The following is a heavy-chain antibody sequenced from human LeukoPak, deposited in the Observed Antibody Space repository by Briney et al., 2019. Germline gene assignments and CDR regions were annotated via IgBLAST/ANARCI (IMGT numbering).Heavy chain of an antibody. V-gene: IGHV3-21*01. CDR2: ISSGSTYI. CDR3: ARLGYCSGGSCSSFDY. Sequence: PGGSLRLSCAASGFTFSSYVMNWVRQAPGKGLEWVSSISSGSTYIYYADSVKGRFTISRDNAKNSLYLQMNSLRAEGTAVYYCARLGYCSGGSCSSFDYWGQGTLVTVSS. J-gene: IGHJ4*02. D-gene: IGHD2-15*01. CDR1: GFTFSSYV.